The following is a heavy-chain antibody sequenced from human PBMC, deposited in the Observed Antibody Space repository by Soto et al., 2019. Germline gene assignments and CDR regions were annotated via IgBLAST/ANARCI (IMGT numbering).Heavy chain of an antibody. CDR3: AREESHCSSTSCYVDY. CDR1: GGTFSSYA. J-gene: IGHJ4*02. CDR2: IIPIFGTA. D-gene: IGHD2-2*01. V-gene: IGHV1-69*01. Sequence: QVQLVQSGAEVKKPGSSVKVSCKASGGTFSSYAISWVRQAPGQGLEWMGGIIPIFGTANYAQKFQGRVTITADESTSTAYMELSSLISEDTAVYYCAREESHCSSTSCYVDYWGQGTLVTVSS.